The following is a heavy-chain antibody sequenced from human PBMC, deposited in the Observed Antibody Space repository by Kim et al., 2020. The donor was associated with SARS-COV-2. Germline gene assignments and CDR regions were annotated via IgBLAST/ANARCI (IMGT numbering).Heavy chain of an antibody. CDR1: RFTFSDYY. Sequence: GGSLRLSCAASRFTFSDYYMSWIRQAPGKGLEWVSYISSSGSTIYYADSVKGRFTISRDNAKNSLYLQMNSLRAEDTAVYYCARDQLGCSSTSCPYPFQHWGQGTLVTVSS. V-gene: IGHV3-11*01. J-gene: IGHJ1*01. CDR2: ISSSGSTI. D-gene: IGHD2-2*01. CDR3: ARDQLGCSSTSCPYPFQH.